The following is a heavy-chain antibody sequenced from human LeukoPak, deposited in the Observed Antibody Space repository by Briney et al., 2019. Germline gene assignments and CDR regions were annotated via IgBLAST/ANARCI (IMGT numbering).Heavy chain of an antibody. CDR3: ARAYGGNRLDY. CDR2: ISYDGSNK. V-gene: IGHV3-30-3*01. Sequence: PGGSLRLSCAASGFTFSSYAMHWVRQAPGKGLEWVAVISYDGSNKYYADSVKGRFTISRDNSKNTLYLQMNSLRAEDTAVYYCARAYGGNRLDYWGQGTLVTVSS. CDR1: GFTFSSYA. D-gene: IGHD4-23*01. J-gene: IGHJ4*02.